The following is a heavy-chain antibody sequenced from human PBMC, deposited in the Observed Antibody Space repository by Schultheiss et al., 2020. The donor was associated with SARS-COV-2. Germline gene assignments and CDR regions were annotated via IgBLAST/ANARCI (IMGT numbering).Heavy chain of an antibody. CDR1: GFTFSSYW. CDR2: INQHGTTI. V-gene: IGHV3-74*01. D-gene: IGHD3-3*01. J-gene: IGHJ4*02. CDR3: AKDFGGPTDQ. Sequence: GGSLRLSCAASGFTFSSYWMHWVRQAPGKGLVWVARINQHGTTINYADSVKGRFTISRDNARNTLYLLMNSLRAEDTAVYYCAKDFGGPTDQWGQGTLVTVSS.